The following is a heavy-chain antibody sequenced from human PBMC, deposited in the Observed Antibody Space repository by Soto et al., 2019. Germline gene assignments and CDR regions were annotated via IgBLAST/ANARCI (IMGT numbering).Heavy chain of an antibody. CDR2: ISAYNGNT. Sequence: QVQLVQSGAEVKKPGASVKVSCKASGYTFTSYGISWVRQAPGEGLEWMGWISAYNGNTNYAQKLQGRVTMTTDTSTSTAYMELRSLRSDDTAVYYCARSYSSSWYEGGDYFDYWGQGTLVTVSS. D-gene: IGHD6-13*01. V-gene: IGHV1-18*01. CDR3: ARSYSSSWYEGGDYFDY. J-gene: IGHJ4*02. CDR1: GYTFTSYG.